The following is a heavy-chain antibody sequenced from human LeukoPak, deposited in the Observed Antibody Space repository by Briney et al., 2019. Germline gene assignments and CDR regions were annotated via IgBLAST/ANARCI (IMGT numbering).Heavy chain of an antibody. CDR3: ARGGGYLTDY. J-gene: IGHJ4*01. V-gene: IGHV4-59*13. CDR1: GGSISSYY. Sequence: SETLSLTCTVSGGSISSYYWSWIRQPPGKGLEYIGYIYYSGSTNYNPSLKSRVTISVDTSKNQFSLKLSSVTAADTAVYYCARGGGYLTDYWGQGTLVTVSS. CDR2: IYYSGST. D-gene: IGHD5-12*01.